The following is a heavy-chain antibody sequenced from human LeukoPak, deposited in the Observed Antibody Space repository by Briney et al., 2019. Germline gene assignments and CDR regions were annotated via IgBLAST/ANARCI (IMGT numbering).Heavy chain of an antibody. CDR3: ARLWFGEYRWFDP. CDR1: GGSISSGDYY. CDR2: IYYSGST. V-gene: IGHV4-30-4*01. D-gene: IGHD3-10*01. Sequence: PSETLSLTCTVSGGSISSGDYYWSWIRQPPGKGLEWIGYIYYSGSTYYNPSLKSRVTISVDTSKNQFSLELSSVTAADTAVYYCARLWFGEYRWFDPWGQGTLVTVSS. J-gene: IGHJ5*02.